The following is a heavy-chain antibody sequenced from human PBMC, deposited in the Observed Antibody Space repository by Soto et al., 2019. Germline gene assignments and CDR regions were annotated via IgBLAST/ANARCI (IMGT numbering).Heavy chain of an antibody. CDR1: CGTVSNSNYY. CDR2: VYYRGRS. D-gene: IGHD2-8*01. V-gene: IGHV4-39*01. J-gene: IGHJ4*02. CDR3: VSQRTSVLTQAYFDY. Sequence: WETMSLTCAVFCGTVSNSNYYRGWIRQSPWKGLEWIGIVYYRGRSYSKSSVKSRVTISVDTSKNQFSLNLNSVAASDTAVYYCVSQRTSVLTQAYFDYWGPGALVTVSS.